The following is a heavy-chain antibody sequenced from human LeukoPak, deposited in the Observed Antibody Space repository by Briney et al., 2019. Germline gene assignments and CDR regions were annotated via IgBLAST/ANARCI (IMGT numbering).Heavy chain of an antibody. CDR3: ARTIDYSPPFDY. Sequence: GGSLRLSCAASGFTVSNNYMSWVRQAPGKGLEWVSVIYSGDNTYYVESVKGRFTISRDNSKNTLFLQMNRLRAEDMAVYYCARTIDYSPPFDYWGQGTLVTVSS. CDR1: GFTVSNNY. J-gene: IGHJ4*02. CDR2: IYSGDNT. V-gene: IGHV3-66*02. D-gene: IGHD2-15*01.